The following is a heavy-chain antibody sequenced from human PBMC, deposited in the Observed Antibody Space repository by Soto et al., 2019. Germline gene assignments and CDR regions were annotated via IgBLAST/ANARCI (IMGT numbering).Heavy chain of an antibody. CDR2: ISENGDRQ. CDR1: GLTFTSSS. V-gene: IGHV3-30-3*01. CDR3: ARRLATTVSALGY. D-gene: IGHD4-17*01. Sequence: PGGALRLSCTASGLTFTSSSFHWVRQAPGKGLEWVAVISENGDRQYSTESVRGRFLISRDSSKNTVYLQMNGLRPEDTGVYFCARRLATTVSALGYWGQGALVTVSS. J-gene: IGHJ4*02.